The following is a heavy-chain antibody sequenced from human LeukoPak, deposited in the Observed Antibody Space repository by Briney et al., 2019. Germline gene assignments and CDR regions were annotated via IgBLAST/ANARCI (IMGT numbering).Heavy chain of an antibody. CDR3: ASPYSGYDYNFDH. D-gene: IGHD5-12*01. J-gene: IGHJ4*02. CDR1: GXTFSSYA. CDR2: ISSNGGST. V-gene: IGHV3-64D*06. Sequence: GSLRLSCSASGXTFSSYAMHWVRQAPGKGLEYVSSISSNGGSTYYADSVKGRFTISRDNSKNTLFLQMSSLRTEDTAVYYCASPYSGYDYNFDHWGQGTLVTVSS.